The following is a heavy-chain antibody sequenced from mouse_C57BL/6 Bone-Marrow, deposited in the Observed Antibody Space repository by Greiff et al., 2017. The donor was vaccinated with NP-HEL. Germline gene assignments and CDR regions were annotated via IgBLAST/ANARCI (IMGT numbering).Heavy chain of an antibody. CDR2: IWRGGST. V-gene: IGHV2-5*01. CDR3: AKNEGYSSGYGGHYAMDY. CDR1: GFSLTSYG. D-gene: IGHD3-2*02. Sequence: QVQLQQSGPGLVQPSQSLSITCTVSGFSLTSYGVHWVRQSPGKGLEWLGVIWRGGSTDYNAAFISRLSITKDNSKSQVFFKMNRLQADDTAIYYCAKNEGYSSGYGGHYAMDYWGQGTSVTVSS. J-gene: IGHJ4*01.